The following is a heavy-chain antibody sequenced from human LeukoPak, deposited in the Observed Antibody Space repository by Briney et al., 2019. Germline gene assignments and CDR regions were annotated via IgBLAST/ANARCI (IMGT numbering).Heavy chain of an antibody. CDR3: ARGSLDFDCVACYYYMDV. Sequence: PSETLSLTCTVSGGSISSYYWSWIRQPPGKGLEWIGRIYTSGSTNYNPSLKSRVTISVDTSKNQFSLKLSSVTAADTAVYYCARGSLDFDCVACYYYMDVWGKGTTVTISS. J-gene: IGHJ6*03. CDR2: IYTSGST. D-gene: IGHD3-9*01. V-gene: IGHV4-4*08. CDR1: GGSISSYY.